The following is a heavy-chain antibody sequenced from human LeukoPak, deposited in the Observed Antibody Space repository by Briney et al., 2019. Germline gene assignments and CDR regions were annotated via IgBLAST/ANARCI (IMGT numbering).Heavy chain of an antibody. CDR2: IYSGGKT. CDR3: ARINYYDGSGFYRDY. Sequence: PGGSLILSCAVSGFTVSDYYMSWGRQAPGEGLEWGSVIYSGGKTYYADSVKGRFTISRDDSMNTLHLQMNSLRAEDTAVYYCARINYYDGSGFYRDYWGQGTLVTVSS. V-gene: IGHV3-53*01. CDR1: GFTVSDYY. J-gene: IGHJ4*02. D-gene: IGHD3-22*01.